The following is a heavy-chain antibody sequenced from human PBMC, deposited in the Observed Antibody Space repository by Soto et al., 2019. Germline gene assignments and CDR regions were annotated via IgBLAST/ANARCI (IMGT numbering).Heavy chain of an antibody. CDR3: ARDGYYGSGSDGMDV. CDR2: ISDYNGNT. D-gene: IGHD3-10*01. CDR1: GYSFSNYG. V-gene: IGHV1-18*01. Sequence: QVHLVQSGAEVKKPGASVKVSCKTSGYSFSNYGISWVRQAPGQGLEWLGWISDYNGNTNYAQKFQGRVIMTTDTSTKTAYMVLRSLSFDDTAVYYCARDGYYGSGSDGMDVWGQGTTVTVSS. J-gene: IGHJ6*02.